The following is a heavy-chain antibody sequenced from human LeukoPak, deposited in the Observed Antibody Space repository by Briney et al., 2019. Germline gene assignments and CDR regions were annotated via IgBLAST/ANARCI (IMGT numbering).Heavy chain of an antibody. V-gene: IGHV4-4*02. D-gene: IGHD3-22*01. Sequence: SGTLSLTCAVSGGSISSSNWWSWVRQPPGKGLEWIGEIYHSGSTNYNPSLKSRVTISVDKSKNQFSLKLSSVTAADTAVYYCASPKGHYYDSSGYYYYGMDVWGQGTTVTVSS. CDR1: GGSISSSNW. CDR2: IYHSGST. CDR3: ASPKGHYYDSSGYYYYGMDV. J-gene: IGHJ6*02.